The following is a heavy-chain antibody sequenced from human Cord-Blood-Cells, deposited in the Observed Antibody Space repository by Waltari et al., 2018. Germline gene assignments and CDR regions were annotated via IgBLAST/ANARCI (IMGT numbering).Heavy chain of an antibody. J-gene: IGHJ6*02. CDR1: GFTFDDYA. D-gene: IGHD6-19*01. CDR2: ISWNSGSI. Sequence: VESGGGLVQPGRSLRLSCAASGFTFDDYAMHWVRQAPGKGLEWVSGISWNSGSIGYADSVKGRFTISRDNAKNSLYLQMNSLRAEDTALYYCAKDRIAVAGLYYYGMDVWGQGTTVTVSS. V-gene: IGHV3-9*01. CDR3: AKDRIAVAGLYYYGMDV.